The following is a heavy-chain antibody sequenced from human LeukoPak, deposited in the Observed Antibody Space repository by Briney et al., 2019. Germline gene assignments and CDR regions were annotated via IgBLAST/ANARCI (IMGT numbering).Heavy chain of an antibody. V-gene: IGHV3-23*01. Sequence: PGGSLRLPCAASGFTFSSYAMSWVRQAPGKGLEWVSGISGSGGSTYYADSVKGRFTISRDNSKNTLYLQMNSLRAEDTAVYYCAAGIVGATYYFDYWGQGTLVTVSS. CDR2: ISGSGGST. CDR3: AAGIVGATYYFDY. D-gene: IGHD1-26*01. CDR1: GFTFSSYA. J-gene: IGHJ4*02.